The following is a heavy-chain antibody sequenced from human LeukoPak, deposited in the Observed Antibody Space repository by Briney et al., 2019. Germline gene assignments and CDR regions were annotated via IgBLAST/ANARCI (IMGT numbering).Heavy chain of an antibody. J-gene: IGHJ3*02. V-gene: IGHV3-23*01. CDR1: GFTFSSYA. CDR2: ISGSGGST. CDR3: AKDNDFWSGFGDAFDI. D-gene: IGHD3-3*01. Sequence: GSLRLSCAASGFTFSSYAMSWVRQAPGRGLEWVSAISGSGGSTYYADSVKGRFTISRDNSKNTLYLQMNSLRAEDTAVYYCAKDNDFWSGFGDAFDIWGQGTMVTVSS.